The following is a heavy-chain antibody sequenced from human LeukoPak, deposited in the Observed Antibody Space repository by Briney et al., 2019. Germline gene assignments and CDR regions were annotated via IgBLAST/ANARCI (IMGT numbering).Heavy chain of an antibody. Sequence: GGSLRLSCAASGFTFSSYEMNWVRQAPGKGLEWVSYISISGSTIYYADSVKGRFTISRDNAKNSLYLQMNTLRAEDTALYYCARGGRANGVYDAFDIWGQGTIVTVSS. D-gene: IGHD2-8*01. J-gene: IGHJ3*02. CDR2: ISISGSTI. V-gene: IGHV3-48*03. CDR1: GFTFSSYE. CDR3: ARGGRANGVYDAFDI.